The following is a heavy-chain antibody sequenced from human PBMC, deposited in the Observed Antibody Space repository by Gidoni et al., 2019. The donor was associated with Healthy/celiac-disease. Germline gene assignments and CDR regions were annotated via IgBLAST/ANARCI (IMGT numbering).Heavy chain of an antibody. CDR2: FSRGGST. CDR3: ARDHRTGSFAY. V-gene: IGHV3-53*01. CDR1: GFTVGSNY. J-gene: IGHJ4*02. Sequence: EVQLVESGGGGIQPGGSLRRSGAASGFTVGSNYMSWVRQAPGKGLEWVSVFSRGGSTSYADSVKGRFTISRDNSKNTLYLHMTSLSAEDTAVYYCARDHRTGSFAYWGQGTLVTVSS.